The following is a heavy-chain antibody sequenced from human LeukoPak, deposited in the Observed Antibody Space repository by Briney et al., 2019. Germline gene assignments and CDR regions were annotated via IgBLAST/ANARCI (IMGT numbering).Heavy chain of an antibody. CDR2: IFGSGST. V-gene: IGHV4-31*03. D-gene: IGHD3-10*01. CDR1: GGSISNGGYY. CDR3: ARDFTGGAFDS. Sequence: SETLSLTCTVSGGSISNGGYYWSWVRQHPGKGLEWIGSIFGSGSTYYNPSLKSRLTISVDTSKNLFSLKLTSVIAADTAVYYCARDFTGGAFDSWGQGTMVSVSS. J-gene: IGHJ3*02.